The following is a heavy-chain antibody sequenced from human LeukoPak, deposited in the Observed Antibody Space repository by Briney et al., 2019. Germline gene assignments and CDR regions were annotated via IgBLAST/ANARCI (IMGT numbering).Heavy chain of an antibody. CDR3: AGGGTQSLVVFDY. V-gene: IGHV4-4*07. Sequence: SETLSLTCSVSIDSLSSYYWSWIRQSAGKGLEWIGRIYVNGFTDYNPSLRGRVTMSIDTSNKRVSMKLSSVTAADTAVYFCAGGGTQSLVVFDYWGQGNRVTVSS. CDR2: IYVNGFT. J-gene: IGHJ4*02. D-gene: IGHD1-26*01. CDR1: IDSLSSYY.